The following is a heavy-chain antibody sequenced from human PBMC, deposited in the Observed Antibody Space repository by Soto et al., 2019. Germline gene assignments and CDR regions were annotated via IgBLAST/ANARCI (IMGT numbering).Heavy chain of an antibody. V-gene: IGHV4-34*01. D-gene: IGHD3-3*01. CDR2: INHSGST. CDR3: ARGSSLRFSELKSSSFDY. Sequence: SETLSLTCAVYGGSFSGYYWSWIRQPPGKGLEWIGEINHSGSTNYNPSLKSRVTISVDTSKNQFSLKLSSVTAADTAVYYCARGSSLRFSELKSSSFDYWGQGTLVTVSS. CDR1: GGSFSGYY. J-gene: IGHJ4*02.